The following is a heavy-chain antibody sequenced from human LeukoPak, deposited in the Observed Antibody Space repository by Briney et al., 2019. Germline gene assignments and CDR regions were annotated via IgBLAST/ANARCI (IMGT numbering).Heavy chain of an antibody. D-gene: IGHD3-10*01. CDR2: INPNTGKT. J-gene: IGHJ4*02. Sequence: ASVKVSCKASGYIFTDYDINWVRQAPGQGLEWMGWINPNTGKTGFAQKFQGRVTLTRDTSISTAYMELSSLRSEDTAVYYCAREDGSGSWNYWGQGTLVTVSS. V-gene: IGHV1-8*01. CDR3: AREDGSGSWNY. CDR1: GYIFTDYD.